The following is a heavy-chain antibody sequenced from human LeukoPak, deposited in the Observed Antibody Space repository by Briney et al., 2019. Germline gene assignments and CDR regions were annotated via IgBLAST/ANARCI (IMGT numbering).Heavy chain of an antibody. CDR3: ARISSWPYFDY. J-gene: IGHJ4*02. V-gene: IGHV3-48*01. D-gene: IGHD6-13*01. CDR2: ISSSSTI. Sequence: PGGSLTLSCAASGFSFSIHGMGWVRRAPGKGLEWVSYISSSSTIYYADSVKGRFAISRDNAKNSLYLQMNSLRAEDTAVYYCARISSWPYFDYWGQGTLVTVSS. CDR1: GFSFSIHG.